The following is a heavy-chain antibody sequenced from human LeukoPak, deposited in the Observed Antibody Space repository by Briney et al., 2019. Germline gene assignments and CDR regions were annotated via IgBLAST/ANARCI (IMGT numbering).Heavy chain of an antibody. CDR2: IKQDGSEK. Sequence: PGGSLRLSYAASGFTFSSYWMSWVRQAPGKGLEWVANIKQDGSEKYYVDSVKGRFTISRDNAKNSLYLQMNSLRAEDTAVYYCARDRVGALYYFDYWGQGTLVTVSS. D-gene: IGHD1-26*01. J-gene: IGHJ4*02. CDR1: GFTFSSYW. V-gene: IGHV3-7*01. CDR3: ARDRVGALYYFDY.